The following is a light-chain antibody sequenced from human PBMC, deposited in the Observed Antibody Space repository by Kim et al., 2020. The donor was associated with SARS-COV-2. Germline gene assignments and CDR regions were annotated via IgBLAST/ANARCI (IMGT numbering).Light chain of an antibody. J-gene: IGLJ2*01. CDR1: CCDDDGYEY. CDR3: SSYGDTNNVI. CDR2: EVN. Sequence: QPVAMSWPGTCCDDDGYEYVSWYHHHPVKAPKLMIYEVNKRPSVLPDRFSGSNSGHTASLTVSGLQAEDEAHYYCSSYGDTNNVIFGGGTQLTVL. V-gene: IGLV2-8*01.